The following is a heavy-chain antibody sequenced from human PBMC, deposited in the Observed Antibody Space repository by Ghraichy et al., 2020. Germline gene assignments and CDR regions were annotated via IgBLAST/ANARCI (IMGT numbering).Heavy chain of an antibody. CDR1: GYTFTSYG. V-gene: IGHV1-18*01. D-gene: IGHD2-15*01. J-gene: IGHJ4*02. Sequence: ASVKVSCKASGYTFTSYGISWVRQAPGQGLEWMGWISAYNGNTNYAQKLQGRVTMTTDTSTSTAYMELRSLRSDDTAVYYCARECAGSGGSCYSDYWGQGTLVTVSS. CDR2: ISAYNGNT. CDR3: ARECAGSGGSCYSDY.